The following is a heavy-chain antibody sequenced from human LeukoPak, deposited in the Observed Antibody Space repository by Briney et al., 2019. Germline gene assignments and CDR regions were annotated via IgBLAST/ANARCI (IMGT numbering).Heavy chain of an antibody. J-gene: IGHJ4*02. D-gene: IGHD5-12*01. CDR2: IKQDGSEK. Sequence: AGGSLRLSCAASGFTFSSYWMSWVRQAPGKGLEWVANIKQDGSEKYYVDSVKGRFTISRDNSKNTLYLQMNSLRAEDTAVYYCAKDLGSGYDFFDYWGQGTLVTVSS. CDR3: AKDLGSGYDFFDY. CDR1: GFTFSSYW. V-gene: IGHV3-7*01.